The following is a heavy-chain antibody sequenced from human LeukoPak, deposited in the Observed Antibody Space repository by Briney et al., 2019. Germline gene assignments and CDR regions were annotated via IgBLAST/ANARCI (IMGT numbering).Heavy chain of an antibody. Sequence: SETLSLTCTVSGGSISSYYWSWIRQPPGKGLEWIGYIYYSGSTNYNPSLESRVTISVDTSKNQFSLKLSSVTAADTAVYYCARVAVVVPAAYYYYYYYMDVWGKGTTVTISS. J-gene: IGHJ6*03. V-gene: IGHV4-59*01. CDR3: ARVAVVVPAAYYYYYYYMDV. D-gene: IGHD2-2*01. CDR2: IYYSGST. CDR1: GGSISSYY.